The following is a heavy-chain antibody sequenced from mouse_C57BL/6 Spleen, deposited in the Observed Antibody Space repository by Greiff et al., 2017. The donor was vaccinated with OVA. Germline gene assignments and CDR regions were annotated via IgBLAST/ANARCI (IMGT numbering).Heavy chain of an antibody. Sequence: VKLVESGAELVRPGTSVKMSCKASGYTFTNYWIGWAKQRPGHGLEWIGDIYPGGGYTNYNEKFKGKATLTADKSSSTAYMQFSSLTSEDSAIDYCARYDYDGGAWFAYWGQGTLVTVSA. CDR3: ARYDYDGGAWFAY. D-gene: IGHD2-4*01. CDR1: GYTFTNYW. CDR2: IYPGGGYT. V-gene: IGHV1-63*01. J-gene: IGHJ3*01.